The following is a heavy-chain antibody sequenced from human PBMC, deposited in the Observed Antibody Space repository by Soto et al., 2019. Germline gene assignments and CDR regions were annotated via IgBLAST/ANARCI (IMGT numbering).Heavy chain of an antibody. Sequence: GGSLRLSCAASGFTVRSNYMSWVRQAPGKGLEWVSVIYSGGSTYYADSVKGRFTISRDNSKNTLYLQMNSLRAEDTAVYYCALLTFRGPKDYWGQGTLITVSS. CDR3: ALLTFRGPKDY. CDR1: GFTVRSNY. V-gene: IGHV3-66*01. CDR2: IYSGGST. D-gene: IGHD3-16*01. J-gene: IGHJ4*02.